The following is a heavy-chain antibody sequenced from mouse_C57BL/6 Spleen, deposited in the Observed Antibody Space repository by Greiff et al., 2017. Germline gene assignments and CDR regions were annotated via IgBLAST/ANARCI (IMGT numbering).Heavy chain of an antibody. CDR2: IDPANGNT. V-gene: IGHV14-3*01. Sequence: VQLQQSVAELVRPGASVKLSCTASGFNIKNTNMHWVKQRPEQGLEWIGSIDPANGNTKNPPKFQGKATITADTSSNTAYLQLSSLTSEDTAIYCCTRSTTANYFDYWGQGTTLTVSS. D-gene: IGHD1-2*01. CDR1: GFNIKNTN. CDR3: TRSTTANYFDY. J-gene: IGHJ2*01.